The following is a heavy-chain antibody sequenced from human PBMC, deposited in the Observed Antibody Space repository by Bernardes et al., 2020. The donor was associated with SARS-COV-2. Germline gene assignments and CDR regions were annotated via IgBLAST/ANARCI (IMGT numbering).Heavy chain of an antibody. CDR3: ARDRYYDILTGYYKQERGRPGGDNYNWFDP. D-gene: IGHD3-9*01. J-gene: IGHJ5*02. CDR2: ISYDGSNK. CDR1: GFTFSSYA. V-gene: IGHV3-30-3*01. Sequence: GGFLRLSCAASGFTFSSYAMHWVRQAPGKGLEWVAVISYDGSNKYYADSVKGRFTISRDNSKNTLYLQMNSLRAEDTAVYYCARDRYYDILTGYYKQERGRPGGDNYNWFDPWGQGTLVTVSS.